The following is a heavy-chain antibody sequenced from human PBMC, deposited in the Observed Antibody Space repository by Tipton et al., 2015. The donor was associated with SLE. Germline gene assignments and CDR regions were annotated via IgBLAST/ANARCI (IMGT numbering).Heavy chain of an antibody. J-gene: IGHJ4*02. CDR1: GGSISSYR. V-gene: IGHV4-34*01. CDR2: INHSGST. Sequence: TLSLTCTVSGGSISSYRWTWIRQPPGKGLEWIGEINHSGSTKYNPSLKSRVTMSVDTSKNQFSLRLNSVTAADTAVYYCARRHYSGPFDSWGQGTLVTVSS. D-gene: IGHD5-12*01. CDR3: ARRHYSGPFDS.